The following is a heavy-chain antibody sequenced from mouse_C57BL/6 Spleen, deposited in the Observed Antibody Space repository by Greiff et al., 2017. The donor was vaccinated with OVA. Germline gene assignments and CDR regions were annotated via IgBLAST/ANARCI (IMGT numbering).Heavy chain of an antibody. V-gene: IGHV1-7*01. CDR3: ARSGGNYVPWWYFDV. Sequence: QVQLQQSGADLVKPGASVKLSCKASGYTFTSYWMHWVNQRPGQGLEWIGYINPSSGYTKYNQKFKDKATLTADKSSSTAYMQLSSLTYEDSAVYYCARSGGNYVPWWYFDVWGTGTTVTVSS. D-gene: IGHD2-1*01. J-gene: IGHJ1*03. CDR1: GYTFTSYW. CDR2: INPSSGYT.